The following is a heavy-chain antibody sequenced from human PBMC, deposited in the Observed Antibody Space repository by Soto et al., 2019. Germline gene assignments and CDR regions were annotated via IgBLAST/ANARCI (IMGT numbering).Heavy chain of an antibody. CDR1: GFTFSSYW. Sequence: EVQLVESGGGLVQPGGSLRLSCAASGFTFSSYWMHWVRQAPGKGLVWVSRINSDGSSTSYADSVKGRFTNSSDNAKNTLYLQMNSLRAEDTAVYYCARVAYCGGHCYYELDYWGQGPLVTVSS. J-gene: IGHJ4*02. CDR3: ARVAYCGGHCYYELDY. D-gene: IGHD2-21*02. CDR2: INSDGSST. V-gene: IGHV3-74*01.